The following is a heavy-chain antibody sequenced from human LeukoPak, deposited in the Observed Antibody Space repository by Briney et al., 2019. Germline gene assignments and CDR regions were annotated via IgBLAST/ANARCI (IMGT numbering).Heavy chain of an antibody. D-gene: IGHD1-14*01. J-gene: IGHJ4*02. Sequence: GGSLRLSCAASGFTFTDYEMNWVRQAPGKGLEWLSFINIDGSVTHYADSVKGRFTISRDDDKNSLYLQMQSLRAEDTAIYYWMRDAPGPNTGDYWGQGTLVTVSS. CDR3: MRDAPGPNTGDY. CDR2: INIDGSVT. CDR1: GFTFTDYE. V-gene: IGHV3-48*03.